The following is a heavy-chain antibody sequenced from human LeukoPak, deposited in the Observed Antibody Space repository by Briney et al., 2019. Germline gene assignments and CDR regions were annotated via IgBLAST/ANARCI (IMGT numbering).Heavy chain of an antibody. CDR2: IWFDKNQ. Sequence: PGRSLRLSCAASGFILNDYGMHWVRQAPGKGLEWVAVIWFDKNQHFADSVKGRFAISRDNSKNTVYLQINSLRAEDTAVYYCARDRHCVNGVCHSPPGMDVWGQGTTVTVSS. J-gene: IGHJ6*02. CDR1: GFILNDYG. V-gene: IGHV3-33*01. D-gene: IGHD2-8*01. CDR3: ARDRHCVNGVCHSPPGMDV.